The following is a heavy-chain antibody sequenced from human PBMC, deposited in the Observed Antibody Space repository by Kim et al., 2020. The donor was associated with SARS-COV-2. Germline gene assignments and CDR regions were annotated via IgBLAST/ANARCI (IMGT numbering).Heavy chain of an antibody. D-gene: IGHD3-10*01. CDR2: IYSGGSST. J-gene: IGHJ5*02. V-gene: IGHV3-23*03. Sequence: GGSLRLSCAASGFTFSSYAMSWVRQAPGKGLEWVSVIYSGGSSTYYADSVKGRFTISRDNSKNTLYLQMNSLRAEDTAVYYCAKLVAASMARGLPDNWFDPWGQGTLVTVSS. CDR3: AKLVAASMARGLPDNWFDP. CDR1: GFTFSSYA.